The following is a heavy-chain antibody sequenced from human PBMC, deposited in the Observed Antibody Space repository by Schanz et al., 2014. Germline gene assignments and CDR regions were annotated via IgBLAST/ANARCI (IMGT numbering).Heavy chain of an antibody. CDR1: GFTFSSYW. CDR3: ASPSGYSDYGTYFDF. J-gene: IGHJ4*02. Sequence: AQLMESGGGVVQPGRSLRLSCAASGFTFSSYWMSWVRQAPGKGLEWVANIKQHGNEKYYVDSVKGRFTISRDNSRNTLYLQMNSLRTEDTAVYYCASPSGYSDYGTYFDFWGQGTLVTVSS. CDR2: IKQHGNEK. V-gene: IGHV3-7*02. D-gene: IGHD5-12*01.